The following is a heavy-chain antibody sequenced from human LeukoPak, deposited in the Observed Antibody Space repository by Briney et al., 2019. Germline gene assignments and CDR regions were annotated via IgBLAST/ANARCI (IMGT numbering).Heavy chain of an antibody. Sequence: SQTLSLTCAISGDSVSSNNAAWNWIRQSPSRGLECLGRTYYRSKWSYDYAVSVKSRITINPDTSKNQFSLQLNSVTPEDTAVYYCARTQWLAIGFFDYWGQRTLVTVSS. J-gene: IGHJ4*02. D-gene: IGHD6-19*01. CDR3: ARTQWLAIGFFDY. V-gene: IGHV6-1*01. CDR1: GDSVSSNNAA. CDR2: TYYRSKWSY.